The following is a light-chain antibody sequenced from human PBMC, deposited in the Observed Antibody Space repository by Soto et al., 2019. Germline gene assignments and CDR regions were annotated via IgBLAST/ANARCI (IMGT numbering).Light chain of an antibody. Sequence: QSVLTQPPSASGSPGQSVTISCTGTSSDVGGYNYVSWYQQRPGKAPKLMIYEVSKRPSGVPDRFSGSKSGNTASLTVSGLQAEDEADYYCSSYAGSNTCYVFGTGTKVTVL. CDR3: SSYAGSNTCYV. J-gene: IGLJ1*01. CDR1: SSDVGGYNY. CDR2: EVS. V-gene: IGLV2-8*01.